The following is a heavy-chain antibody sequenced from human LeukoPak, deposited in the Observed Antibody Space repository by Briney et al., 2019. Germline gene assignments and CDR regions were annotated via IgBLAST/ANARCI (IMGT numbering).Heavy chain of an antibody. J-gene: IGHJ4*02. CDR1: GGTFSSYA. D-gene: IGHD6-6*01. Sequence: ASVKVSCKASGGTFSSYAISWVRQAPGQGLEWMGGIIPIFGTANYAQKFRGRVTITTDESTSTAYMELSSLRSEDTAVYYCARRDSSSSTGAFDYWGQGTLVTVSS. CDR3: ARRDSSSSTGAFDY. CDR2: IIPIFGTA. V-gene: IGHV1-69*05.